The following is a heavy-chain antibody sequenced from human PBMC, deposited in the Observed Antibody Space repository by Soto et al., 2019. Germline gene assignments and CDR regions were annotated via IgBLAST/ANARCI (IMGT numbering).Heavy chain of an antibody. Sequence: EVQLLESGGGLVQPGGSLRLSCAASGFTFSSYAVSWVRQAPGKGLEWVSAISGSGGSTYYADSVKGRFTISRDNSKNTPYLQMNSLRAEDTAVYYCAKDPGASSDWHGGLYWGPGTLVTVSS. CDR1: GFTFSSYA. CDR3: AKDPGASSDWHGGLY. V-gene: IGHV3-23*01. J-gene: IGHJ4*02. CDR2: ISGSGGST. D-gene: IGHD6-19*01.